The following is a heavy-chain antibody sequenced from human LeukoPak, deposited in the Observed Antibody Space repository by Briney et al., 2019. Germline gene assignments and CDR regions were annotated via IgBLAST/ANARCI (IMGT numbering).Heavy chain of an antibody. CDR1: GFPFSNNP. D-gene: IGHD2-2*01. CDR2: ISTAITTT. V-gene: IGHV3-48*01. J-gene: IGHJ4*02. Sequence: PGGSLRLSCVVSGFPFSNNPMNWVRQAPGKGLEWVSYISTAITTTYYAESVKGRFTISRDNAKNSLYLQMNSLRVEDTAVYYCARDGGKGYETDYWGQGTLVTVSS. CDR3: ARDGGKGYETDY.